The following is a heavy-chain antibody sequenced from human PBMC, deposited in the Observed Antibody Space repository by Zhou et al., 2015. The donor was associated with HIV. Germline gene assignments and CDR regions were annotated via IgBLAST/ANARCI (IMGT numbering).Heavy chain of an antibody. J-gene: IGHJ4*02. D-gene: IGHD3-22*01. CDR3: ARDVPSYHLDSSGLQTMAVQ. CDR2: IIPLFGKP. CDR1: GGTFNTYE. Sequence: QVQLVQSGTEVKKPGSSVKVSCKASGGTFNTYEVSWVRQAPGQGLVWMGGIIPLFGKPNYAQKFLGRVTITADQTTKTAYMELSTLRSEDTAVYYCARDVPSYHLDSSGLQTMAVQWGQGTLVTVSS. V-gene: IGHV1-69*01.